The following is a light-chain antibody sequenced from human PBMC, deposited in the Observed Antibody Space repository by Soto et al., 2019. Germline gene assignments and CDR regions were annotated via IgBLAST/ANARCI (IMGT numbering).Light chain of an antibody. Sequence: QSALTQPASVSGSPGQSIAISCTGTSSDVGGYEFVSWYQQHPGKAPKLLISKVSNRPSGVSDRFSGSKSGNTASLTISGLQSEDEADYYCISYTSDDVRYVFGTGTKVTVL. V-gene: IGLV2-14*01. J-gene: IGLJ1*01. CDR2: KVS. CDR3: ISYTSDDVRYV. CDR1: SSDVGGYEF.